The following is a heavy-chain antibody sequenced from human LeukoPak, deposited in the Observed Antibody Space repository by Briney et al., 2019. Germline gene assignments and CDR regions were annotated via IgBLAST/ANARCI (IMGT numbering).Heavy chain of an antibody. CDR2: VKQDGSEK. D-gene: IGHD6-25*01. Sequence: PGGSLRLSCAASGFTFSSYWMSWVRQAPGKGLEWVANVKQDGSEKYYVDSVKGRFTISRDNAKNSLYLQMNSLRVEDTAVYYCARRIPAARFDPWGQGTLVTVSS. J-gene: IGHJ5*02. V-gene: IGHV3-7*01. CDR1: GFTFSSYW. CDR3: ARRIPAARFDP.